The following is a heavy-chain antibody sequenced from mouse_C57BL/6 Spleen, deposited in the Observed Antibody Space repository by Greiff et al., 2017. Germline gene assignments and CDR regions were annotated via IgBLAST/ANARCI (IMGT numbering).Heavy chain of an antibody. V-gene: IGHV1-18*01. CDR1: GYTFTDYN. Sequence: EVQLQQSGPELVKPGASVKIPCKASGYTFTDYNMDWVKQSHGKSLEWIGDINPNNGGTIYNQKFKGKATLTVDKSSSTAYMELRSLTSEDTAVYYCARRWVTTTGGYAMDYWGQGTSVTVSS. J-gene: IGHJ4*01. CDR2: INPNNGGT. D-gene: IGHD2-2*01. CDR3: ARRWVTTTGGYAMDY.